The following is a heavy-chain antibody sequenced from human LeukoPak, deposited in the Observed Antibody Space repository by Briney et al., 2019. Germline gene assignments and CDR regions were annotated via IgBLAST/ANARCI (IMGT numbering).Heavy chain of an antibody. Sequence: ASVTVSCKASGYTFTGYYMHWVRQATGQGLEWMGWMSPNSGNTGYAQKFQGRITMTKSTSISTAYMELSDLESEDTAVYYCARTPPDYGIDYWGQGTLVTVSS. CDR3: ARTPPDYGIDY. CDR2: MSPNSGNT. J-gene: IGHJ4*02. CDR1: GYTFTGYY. V-gene: IGHV1-8*02. D-gene: IGHD4-17*01.